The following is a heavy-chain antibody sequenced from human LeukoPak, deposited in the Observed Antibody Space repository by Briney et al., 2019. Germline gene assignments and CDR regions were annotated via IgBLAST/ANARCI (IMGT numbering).Heavy chain of an antibody. CDR2: IIPIFGTA. J-gene: IGHJ4*02. D-gene: IGHD2-21*02. V-gene: IGHV1-69*06. CDR3: ARARELCGGDCLPRY. CDR1: GGTFSSYA. Sequence: GASVKVSCKASGGTFSSYAISWVRQAPGQGLEWMGGIIPIFGTANYAQKFQGRVTITADKSTSTAYMELSSLRSEDTAVYYCARARELCGGDCLPRYWGQGTLVTVSS.